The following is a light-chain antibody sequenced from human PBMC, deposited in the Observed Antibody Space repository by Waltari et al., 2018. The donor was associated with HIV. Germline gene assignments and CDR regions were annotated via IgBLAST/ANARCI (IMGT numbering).Light chain of an antibody. Sequence: AIRMTQSPSSSSATTGDRVTITCRASQDNSRYLAWYQQTPGKAPNLLIYAGSTLQAVVPSRCSGSWSGTDFTLTISRLQSEDFATYYCQQYYNYPRTFGKATKVEIK. CDR2: AGS. CDR1: QDNSRY. J-gene: IGKJ1*01. CDR3: QQYYNYPRT. V-gene: IGKV1-8*01.